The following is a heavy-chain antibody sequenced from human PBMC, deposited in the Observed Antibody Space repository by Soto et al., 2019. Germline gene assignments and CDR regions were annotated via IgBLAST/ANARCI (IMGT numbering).Heavy chain of an antibody. J-gene: IGHJ4*02. D-gene: IGHD3-9*01. CDR1: GGSFSGYY. V-gene: IGHV4-34*01. CDR2: INHSGST. Sequence: PSETLSLTCAVYGGSFSGYYWSWIRQPPGKGLEWIGEINHSGSTNYNPSLKSRVTISVDTSKNQFSLKLSSVTAADTAVYYCAKGVLTGSYCFDYWGQGTLVTVSS. CDR3: AKGVLTGSYCFDY.